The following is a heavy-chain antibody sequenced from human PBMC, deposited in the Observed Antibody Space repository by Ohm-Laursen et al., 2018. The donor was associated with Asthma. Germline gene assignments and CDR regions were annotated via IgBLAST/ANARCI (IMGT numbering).Heavy chain of an antibody. D-gene: IGHD3-3*01. J-gene: IGHJ4*02. Sequence: SLRLSCAASGFTFRSYAMHWVCQAPGKGLEWVAMGGSYYDGGLKYYADSVNGRFTVSRDDSKNTLYLQMNSLRPDDTAVYYCARDVMEWYLPAFDFWGQGTLVTVSS. CDR2: GGSYYDGGLK. CDR3: ARDVMEWYLPAFDF. V-gene: IGHV3-30-3*01. CDR1: GFTFRSYA.